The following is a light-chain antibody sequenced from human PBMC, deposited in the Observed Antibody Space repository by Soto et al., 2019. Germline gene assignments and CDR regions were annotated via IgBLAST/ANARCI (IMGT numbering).Light chain of an antibody. J-gene: IGLJ1*01. CDR3: SSFTSRFTFV. Sequence: QSVLTQPASVSGSPGQSIAISCTRTRSDVGAYNYVSWYQQHPGKAPKLMISEVTNRPSGVSDRFSGSKSGNTASLTISGLQAEDEDDYYCSSFTSRFTFVFGTGTKVTVL. CDR1: RSDVGAYNY. V-gene: IGLV2-14*01. CDR2: EVT.